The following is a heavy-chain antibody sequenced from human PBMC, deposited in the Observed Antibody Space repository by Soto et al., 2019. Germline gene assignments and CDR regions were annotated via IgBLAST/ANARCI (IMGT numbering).Heavy chain of an antibody. CDR2: ISTISTYT. V-gene: IGHV3-11*03. Sequence: GGSLRLSCAASGFTFSDYYMSWIRQAPGKGLEWISYISTISTYTNYADSVKGRFTISRDNAKNSLYLQMDSLRAEDTALYYCATKHYYFEYWGQGALVTVSS. CDR3: ATKHYYFEY. CDR1: GFTFSDYY. J-gene: IGHJ4*02.